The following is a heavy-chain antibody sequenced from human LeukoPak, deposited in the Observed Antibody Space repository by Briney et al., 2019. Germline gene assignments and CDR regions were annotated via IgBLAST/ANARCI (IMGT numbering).Heavy chain of an antibody. V-gene: IGHV3-9*01. D-gene: IGHD6-13*01. J-gene: IGHJ6*02. CDR1: GFTFDDYA. CDR3: AKDIGDSSSWYSYYYYGMDV. CDR2: ISWNSGSI. Sequence: GGSLRLSCAASGFTFDDYAMHWVRQAPGKGLEWVPGISWNSGSIGYADSVKGRFTISRDNAKNSLYLQMNSLRAEDTALYYCAKDIGDSSSWYSYYYYGMDVWGQGTTVTVSS.